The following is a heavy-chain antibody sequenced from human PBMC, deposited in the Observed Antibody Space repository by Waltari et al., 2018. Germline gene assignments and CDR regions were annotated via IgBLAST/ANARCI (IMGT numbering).Heavy chain of an antibody. Sequence: QLQLRESGPGLVKPSETLSLSCSVSGVSITANRHYWGWIRQPPGQGLGWIATISYIGATYYSPSLKSRVTLSRDTSKNQLSLKVDSVTAADTAVYYCATYIGASLGTAAFDVWGQGTMVTVSS. D-gene: IGHD5-12*01. J-gene: IGHJ3*01. CDR2: ISYIGAT. V-gene: IGHV4-39*01. CDR1: GVSITANRHY. CDR3: ATYIGASLGTAAFDV.